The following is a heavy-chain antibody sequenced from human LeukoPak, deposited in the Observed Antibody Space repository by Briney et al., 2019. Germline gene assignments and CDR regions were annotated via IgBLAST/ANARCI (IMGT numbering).Heavy chain of an antibody. J-gene: IGHJ4*02. CDR2: ISGSGGST. CDR1: GFTFSSYG. D-gene: IGHD5-24*01. CDR3: AKVSRMAVPGY. V-gene: IGHV3-23*01. Sequence: GGSLRLSCAASGFTFSSYGMSWVRQAPGKGPEWVSTISGSGGSTYYADSVKGRFTISRDNSKNTLYLQMNSLRAEDTAVYYCAKVSRMAVPGYWGQGTLVTVSS.